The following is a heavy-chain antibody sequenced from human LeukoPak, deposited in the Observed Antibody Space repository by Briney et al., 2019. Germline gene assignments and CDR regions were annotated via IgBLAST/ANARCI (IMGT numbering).Heavy chain of an antibody. CDR3: ARRGGLTIFGVVTLDAFDI. CDR2: IYHSGST. D-gene: IGHD3-3*01. Sequence: SETLSLTCTVSGGSISSYYWGWIRQPPGKGREWIGSIYHSGSTNYNPSLKSRVTISVDKSKNQFSLKLSSVTAADTAVYYCARRGGLTIFGVVTLDAFDIWGQGSMVTVSS. CDR1: GGSISSYY. J-gene: IGHJ3*02. V-gene: IGHV4-39*07.